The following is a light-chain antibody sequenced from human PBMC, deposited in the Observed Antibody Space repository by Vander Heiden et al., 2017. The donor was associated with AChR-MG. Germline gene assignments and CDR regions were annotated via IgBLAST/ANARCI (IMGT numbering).Light chain of an antibody. CDR2: GAS. Sequence: EGVLTQSPGTLSLSPGERATLSCRASQSVSSSYLAWYQQKPGQAPRLLIYGASSRATGIPDRFSGSGSGTDFTLTISRLEPEDFAVYDCQQYGSSPPRYTFGQGTKLEIK. CDR3: QQYGSSPPRYT. CDR1: QSVSSSY. J-gene: IGKJ2*01. V-gene: IGKV3-20*01.